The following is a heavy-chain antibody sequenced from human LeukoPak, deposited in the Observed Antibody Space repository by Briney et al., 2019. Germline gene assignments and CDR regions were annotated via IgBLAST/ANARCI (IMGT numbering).Heavy chain of an antibody. CDR3: ARGVQLERRPVYFDY. D-gene: IGHD1-1*01. Sequence: SETLSLTCTVSGGSISSSSYYWGWIRQPPGKGLEWIGSIYYSGSTYYNPSLKSRVTISVDTSKNQFSLKLSSVTAADTAVYYCARGVQLERRPVYFDYWGQGTLVTVSS. CDR2: IYYSGST. J-gene: IGHJ4*02. CDR1: GGSISSSSYY. V-gene: IGHV4-39*07.